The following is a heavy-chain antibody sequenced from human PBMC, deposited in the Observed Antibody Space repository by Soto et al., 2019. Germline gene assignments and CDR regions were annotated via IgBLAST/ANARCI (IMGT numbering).Heavy chain of an antibody. D-gene: IGHD2-15*01. J-gene: IGHJ4*02. CDR2: IIPLFGTA. Sequence: QVQLVQSGAEVKKPGSSVKVSCKASGGTFSSYAISWVRQAPGQGLEWRGGIIPLFGTANYAQKFQGRVTITADESTSTAYMELSSLRSEDTAVYYCARLEGHCSGGSCYETFDYWGQGTLVTVSS. CDR3: ARLEGHCSGGSCYETFDY. CDR1: GGTFSSYA. V-gene: IGHV1-69*01.